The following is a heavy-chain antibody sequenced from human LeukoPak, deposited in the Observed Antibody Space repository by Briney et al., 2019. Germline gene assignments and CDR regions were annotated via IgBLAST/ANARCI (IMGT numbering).Heavy chain of an antibody. J-gene: IGHJ2*01. Sequence: GGSLTLSCAASGFSVSLNYINWVRQAPGKGLEWVSILYSGSDTYYADSVKGRFTISRDSSKNMLFLHMNSLRAEDTAVYYCARDGDHFHWYLDLWGRGTLVTVSS. D-gene: IGHD3-3*02. CDR2: LYSGSDT. CDR3: ARDGDHFHWYLDL. V-gene: IGHV3-53*01. CDR1: GFSVSLNY.